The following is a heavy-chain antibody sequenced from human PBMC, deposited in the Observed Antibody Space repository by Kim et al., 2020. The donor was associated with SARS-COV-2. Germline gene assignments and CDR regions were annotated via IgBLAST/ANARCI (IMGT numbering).Heavy chain of an antibody. CDR3: AYDSSAYYYAGRGGFDP. V-gene: IGHV4-39*01. D-gene: IGHD3-22*01. CDR2: INYSGTS. J-gene: IGHJ5*02. Sequence: SETLSLTCSVSGGSINSNSFYWAWIRQSPGTGLEWIGSINYSGTSYYNPSLKSRVTMSVDTSKKWFSLNLTSETAADSAVYYCAYDSSAYYYAGRGGFDP. CDR1: GGSINSNSFY.